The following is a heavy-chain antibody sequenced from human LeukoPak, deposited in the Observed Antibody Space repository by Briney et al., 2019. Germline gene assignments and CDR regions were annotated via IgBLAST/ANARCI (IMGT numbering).Heavy chain of an antibody. V-gene: IGHV3-21*01. Sequence: PGGSLRLSCAASGFTFSSYSMNWVRQAPGKGLEWVSSISSSSSYIYYADSVKGRFTISRDNAENSLYLQMNSLRAEDTAVYYCARAGNSYYYYMDVWGKGTTVTVSS. CDR3: ARAGNSYYYYMDV. CDR2: ISSSSSYI. CDR1: GFTFSSYS. J-gene: IGHJ6*03. D-gene: IGHD1/OR15-1a*01.